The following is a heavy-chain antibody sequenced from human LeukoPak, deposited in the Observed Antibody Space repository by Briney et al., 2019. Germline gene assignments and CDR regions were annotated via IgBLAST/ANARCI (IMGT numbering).Heavy chain of an antibody. CDR1: GFTFRSYA. Sequence: GGSLRLSCAASGFTFRSYAMSWVRQAPGQGLEWVSIIYASGASTNYADSVRGRFTTFRDNSNNMVYLQMNSLRAEDTAVYYCARGPDYGDHSFDYWGQGTLVTVSS. D-gene: IGHD4-17*01. V-gene: IGHV3-23*01. CDR2: IYASGAST. CDR3: ARGPDYGDHSFDY. J-gene: IGHJ4*02.